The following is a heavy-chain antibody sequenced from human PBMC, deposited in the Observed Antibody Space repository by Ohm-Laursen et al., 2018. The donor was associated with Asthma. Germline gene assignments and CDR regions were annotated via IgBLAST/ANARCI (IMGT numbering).Heavy chain of an antibody. CDR2: IYYSGST. CDR1: GGSISSGGYY. J-gene: IGHJ4*02. CDR3: ARVYSLSVTIDY. Sequence: SQTLSLTCTVSGGSISSGGYYWSWIRQHPGKGLEWIGYIYYSGSTYYNPSLKSRVTISVDTSKNQFSLKLSSVTAADTAVYYCARVYSLSVTIDYWGQGTLVTVSS. D-gene: IGHD4-11*01. V-gene: IGHV4-31*03.